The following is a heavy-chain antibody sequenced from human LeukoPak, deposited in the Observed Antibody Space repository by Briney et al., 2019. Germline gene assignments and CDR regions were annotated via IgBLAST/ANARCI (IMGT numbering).Heavy chain of an antibody. V-gene: IGHV4-61*02. D-gene: IGHD1-1*01. Sequence: SGTLSLTCTVSGGSISSGSYYWSWIRQPAGKGLEWIGRIYTSGSTNYNPSLKSRVTISVDTSKNQFSLKLSSVTAADTAVYYCASASISTFDYWGQGTLVTVSS. CDR3: ASASISTFDY. CDR2: IYTSGST. CDR1: GGSISSGSYY. J-gene: IGHJ4*02.